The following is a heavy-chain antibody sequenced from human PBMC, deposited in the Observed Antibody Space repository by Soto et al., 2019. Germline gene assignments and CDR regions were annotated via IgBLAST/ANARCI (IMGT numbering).Heavy chain of an antibody. V-gene: IGHV3-23*01. CDR2: ITSSGSNT. J-gene: IGHJ4*02. CDR1: GFTFSGYG. D-gene: IGHD6-13*01. CDR3: AKEQGRVAAALDY. Sequence: EVQLLESGGDLVQRGGSLRLSCAASGFTFSGYGMSWVRQAPGKGLEWVSSITSSGSNTYYVDSVKGRFTISRDNSKNTLYRQMNSLTVEDTAVYYCAKEQGRVAAALDYGGQGTLVTVSS.